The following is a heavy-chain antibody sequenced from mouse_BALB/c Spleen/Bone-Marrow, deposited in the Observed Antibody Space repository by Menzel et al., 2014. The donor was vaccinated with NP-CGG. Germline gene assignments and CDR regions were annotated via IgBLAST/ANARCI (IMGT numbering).Heavy chain of an antibody. CDR2: INPSTGYA. Sequence: QVQLKESGPELAKPGASVKMSCKASGYTFTDTWIHRIKRRPGQGLEWIGYINPSTGYAEYNQNFKDKATLTVDKSSSTAYMQLSSLTSEDSAVYYCARDYWGQGTTLTVSS. J-gene: IGHJ2*01. CDR3: ARDY. CDR1: GYTFTDTW. V-gene: IGHV1-7*01.